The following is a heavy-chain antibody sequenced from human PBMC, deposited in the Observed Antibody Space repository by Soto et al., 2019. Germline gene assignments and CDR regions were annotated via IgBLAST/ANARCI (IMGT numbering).Heavy chain of an antibody. CDR3: ARAELERGEVGYFGMDV. CDR1: GYTFSNYA. D-gene: IGHD1-1*01. V-gene: IGHV1-18*04. J-gene: IGHJ6*02. Sequence: ASVKVSCKTSGYTFSNYAISWVRQAPGRGREWMGWISSYNSNNGDTTSAQMLQGRVTMTIDTSATTAYMELRSLRSDDTAVYYCARAELERGEVGYFGMDVWGQGTTVTVSS. CDR2: ISSYNSNNGDT.